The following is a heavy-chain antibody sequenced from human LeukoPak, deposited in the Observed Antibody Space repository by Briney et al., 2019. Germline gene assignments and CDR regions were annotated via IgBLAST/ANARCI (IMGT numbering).Heavy chain of an antibody. CDR1: GPPHRNYY. CDR2: FYYTGST. D-gene: IGHD5-24*01. Sequence: SETLSLTCTVSGPPHRNYYWIWIRHPPGKTLEWIGYFYYTGSTNYNPSLKSRLTISVDTSKNHFSLKLSSVTAADTAVYYCARGLGWKVAPMGLFYMDVWGEGATVTVSS. V-gene: IGHV4-59*01. J-gene: IGHJ6*03. CDR3: ARGLGWKVAPMGLFYMDV.